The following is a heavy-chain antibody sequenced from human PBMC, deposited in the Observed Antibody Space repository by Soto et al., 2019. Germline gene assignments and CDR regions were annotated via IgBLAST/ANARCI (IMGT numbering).Heavy chain of an antibody. CDR2: IFYAGTT. CDR1: GGSVSGYY. V-gene: IGHV4-59*02. CDR3: TRNAIIPRLQYGMDV. Sequence: SETLSLTCIVSGGSVSGYYRSWIRQPPGKGLEWLGYIFYAGTTLYNPSVESRVTISVDTSKNQFSMKLRSVTAADTAVYYCTRNAIIPRLQYGMDVWGQGTKVTVSS. D-gene: IGHD2-2*01. J-gene: IGHJ6*02.